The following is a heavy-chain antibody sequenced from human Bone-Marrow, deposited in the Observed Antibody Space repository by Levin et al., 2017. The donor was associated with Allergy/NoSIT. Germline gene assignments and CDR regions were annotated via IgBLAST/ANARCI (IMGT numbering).Heavy chain of an antibody. CDR3: ARDGGGSIAVAGRGGGYFDY. D-gene: IGHD6-19*01. CDR2: INPNSGGT. V-gene: IGHV1-2*06. Sequence: ASVKVSCKASGYTFTGYYMHWVRQAPGQGLEWMGRINPNSGGTNYAQKFQGRVTMTRDTSISTAYMELSRLRSDDTAVYYCARDGGGSIAVAGRGGGYFDYWGQGTLVTVSS. CDR1: GYTFTGYY. J-gene: IGHJ4*02.